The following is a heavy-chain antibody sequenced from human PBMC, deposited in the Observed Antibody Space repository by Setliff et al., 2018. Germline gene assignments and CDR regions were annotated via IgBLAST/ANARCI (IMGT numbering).Heavy chain of an antibody. CDR3: AIFLDPRDGYQNSPGFDF. D-gene: IGHD2-21*01. J-gene: IGHJ4*02. CDR2: IHYSGST. Sequence: SETLSLTCTVSGGSISTFYWSWIRQSPEKGLEWIAYIHYSGSTNQNPSLKSRVTISLDTPKNQFSLKLSYMTAADTAVYYCAIFLDPRDGYQNSPGFDFWGQGALVTVSS. V-gene: IGHV4-59*01. CDR1: GGSISTFY.